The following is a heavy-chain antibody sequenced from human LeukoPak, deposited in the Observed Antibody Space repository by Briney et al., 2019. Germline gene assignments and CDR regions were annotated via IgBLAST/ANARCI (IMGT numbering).Heavy chain of an antibody. V-gene: IGHV3-48*01. CDR2: IHGRTSPI. CDR1: GLTFSTHS. D-gene: IGHD6-13*01. Sequence: PGGSPRLSCAASGLTFSTHSFNWVRQAPGKGLQWVSYIHGRTSPIYYADSVRGRFTISRDNAKNSVSLHMNSLRVEDTAVYYCARDASNGQQDYWGPGTLVTVSS. CDR3: ARDASNGQQDY. J-gene: IGHJ4*02.